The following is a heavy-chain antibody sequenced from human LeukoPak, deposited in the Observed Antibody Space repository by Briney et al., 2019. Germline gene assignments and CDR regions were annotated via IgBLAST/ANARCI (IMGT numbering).Heavy chain of an antibody. CDR1: GGTFSSYA. CDR3: ATLEVGAKSPRLDY. V-gene: IGHV1-69*13. J-gene: IGHJ4*02. D-gene: IGHD1-26*01. Sequence: SVKVSCKASGGTFSSYAISWVRQAPGQGLEWMGGIIPIFGTANYAQKFQGRVTITADESTSTAYMELSSLRSEDTAVYYCATLEVGAKSPRLDYWGQGTLVTVSA. CDR2: IIPIFGTA.